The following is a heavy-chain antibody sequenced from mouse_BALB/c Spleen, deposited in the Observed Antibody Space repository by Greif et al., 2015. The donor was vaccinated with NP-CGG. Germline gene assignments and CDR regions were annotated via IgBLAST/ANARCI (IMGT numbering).Heavy chain of an antibody. CDR1: GFTFTDYY. J-gene: IGHJ1*01. Sequence: EVQGVESGGGLVQPGGSLRLSCATSGFTFTDYYMSWVRQPPGKALEWLGFIRNKANGYTTEYSAPVKGRFTISRDNSQSILYLQMNTLRAEDSATYYCAREYYGYFDVWGAGTTVTVSS. CDR2: IRNKANGYTT. V-gene: IGHV7-3*02. CDR3: AREYYGYFDV.